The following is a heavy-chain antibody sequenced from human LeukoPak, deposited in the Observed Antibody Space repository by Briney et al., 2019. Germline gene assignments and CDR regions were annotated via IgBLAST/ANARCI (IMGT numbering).Heavy chain of an antibody. J-gene: IGHJ6*03. CDR2: LIPIFCTA. V-gene: IGHV1-69*05. D-gene: IGHD3-3*01. Sequence: ASVTLSCRASGGTFSSYAISWVRQAPGQGLEGMGGLIPIFCTANYAQKFQGRVTMTTDESTSTAYMELSSLRSEDTAVYYCARVSLTIFGPKTRHYYYYMDVWGKGTTVTVSS. CDR1: GGTFSSYA. CDR3: ARVSLTIFGPKTRHYYYYMDV.